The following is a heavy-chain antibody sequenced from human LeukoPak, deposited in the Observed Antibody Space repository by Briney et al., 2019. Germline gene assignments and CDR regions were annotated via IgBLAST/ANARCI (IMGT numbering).Heavy chain of an antibody. CDR2: ISSSGSTI. Sequence: GGSLRLSCAASGFTFSDYYMSWIRQAPGRGLEWVSYISSSGSTIYYADSVKGRFTISRDNAKSSLYLQMNSLRAEDTAVYYCARHGSGSQKDYYYGMDVWGQGTTVTVSS. V-gene: IGHV3-11*01. J-gene: IGHJ6*02. CDR1: GFTFSDYY. D-gene: IGHD3-10*01. CDR3: ARHGSGSQKDYYYGMDV.